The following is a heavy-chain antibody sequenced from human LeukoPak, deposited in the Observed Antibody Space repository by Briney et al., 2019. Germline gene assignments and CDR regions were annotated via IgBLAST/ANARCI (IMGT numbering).Heavy chain of an antibody. Sequence: GGSLRLSCAASGFSFSSYAVSWVRQAPGKGLEWVSAISGSGDRTYYVDSVKGRFTISRDNSKDTLYLQMDSLKAEDTAVYFCAKVGGLFGYYDYMDVWGKGTTVTVSS. V-gene: IGHV3-23*01. J-gene: IGHJ6*03. CDR1: GFSFSSYA. CDR3: AKVGGLFGYYDYMDV. D-gene: IGHD3-10*01. CDR2: ISGSGDRT.